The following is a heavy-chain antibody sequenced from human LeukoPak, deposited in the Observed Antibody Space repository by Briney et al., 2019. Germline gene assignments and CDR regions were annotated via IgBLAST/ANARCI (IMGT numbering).Heavy chain of an antibody. CDR1: GFTVSSNY. V-gene: IGHV3-53*01. Sequence: PGGSLRLSCAASGFTVSSNYMSWVRQAPGKGLEWVSVIYSGGSTYYADSVKGRFTISRDNSKNTLYLQMNSLRAEDTAVYYCARALAAAFGGVIVMGWFDPWGQGTLVTVSS. D-gene: IGHD3-16*02. CDR2: IYSGGST. J-gene: IGHJ5*02. CDR3: ARALAAAFGGVIVMGWFDP.